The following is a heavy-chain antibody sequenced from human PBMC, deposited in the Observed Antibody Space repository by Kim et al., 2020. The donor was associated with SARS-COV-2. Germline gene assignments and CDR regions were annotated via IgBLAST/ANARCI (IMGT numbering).Heavy chain of an antibody. J-gene: IGHJ6*02. D-gene: IGHD2-21*01. V-gene: IGHV4-59*01. Sequence: SRVTISVDTSKNQFSLKLSSVTAADTAVYYCARSGVAYCGGDCYPYGMDVWGQGTTVTVSS. CDR3: ARSGVAYCGGDCYPYGMDV.